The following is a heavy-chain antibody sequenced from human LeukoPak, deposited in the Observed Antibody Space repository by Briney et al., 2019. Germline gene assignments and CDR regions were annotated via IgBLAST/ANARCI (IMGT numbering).Heavy chain of an antibody. V-gene: IGHV3-21*01. CDR1: GFTFSIYS. CDR2: ISSSSYI. CDR3: ARGDTAMVTTSDY. Sequence: PGGSLRLSCAASGFTFSIYSMNWVRQAPGKGLEWVSSISSSSYIYYADSVKGRFTISRDNAKNSRYLQMNSLRAEDTAVYYCARGDTAMVTTSDYWGQGTLVTVSS. D-gene: IGHD5-18*01. J-gene: IGHJ4*02.